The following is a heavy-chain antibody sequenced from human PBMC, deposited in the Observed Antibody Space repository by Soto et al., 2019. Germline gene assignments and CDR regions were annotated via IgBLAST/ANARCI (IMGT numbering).Heavy chain of an antibody. D-gene: IGHD1-26*01. V-gene: IGHV4-34*01. J-gene: IGHJ4*02. CDR3: AREGGATHHFDY. Sequence: KTSETLSLTCAVYGGSFSCYYWIWIRQPPGKGLEWIGGINHSGSTNYNPSLKSRVTISVDTSKNQFSLKLSSVTAADTAVYYCAREGGATHHFDYWGQGTLVTVSS. CDR1: GGSFSCYY. CDR2: INHSGST.